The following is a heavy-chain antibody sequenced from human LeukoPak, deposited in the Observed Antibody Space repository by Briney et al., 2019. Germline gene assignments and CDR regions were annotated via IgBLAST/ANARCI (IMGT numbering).Heavy chain of an antibody. CDR2: ISYDGSNK. CDR1: GFTFSSYG. D-gene: IGHD3-16*01. CDR3: ARDTIPLDYGGWFDP. J-gene: IGHJ5*02. Sequence: PGRSLRLSCAASGFTFSSYGMHWVRQAPGKGLEWVAVISYDGSNKYYADSVKGRFTISRDNSKNTLYLQMNSLRAEDTAVYYCARDTIPLDYGGWFDPWGQGTLVTVSS. V-gene: IGHV3-30*05.